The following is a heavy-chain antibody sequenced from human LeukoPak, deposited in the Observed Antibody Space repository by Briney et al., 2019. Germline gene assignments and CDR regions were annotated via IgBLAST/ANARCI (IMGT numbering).Heavy chain of an antibody. CDR2: IWYDGSSK. Sequence: GGSLRLSCAASGFSFSAYGVHWARQAPGKGLEWVAVIWYDGSSKDYADSVKGRFTLSRDNSKNTLYLQMNSLTVEDTAAYYCARSQSSSLIDYWGQGTLVTVSS. CDR3: ARSQSSSLIDY. J-gene: IGHJ4*02. CDR1: GFSFSAYG. V-gene: IGHV3-33*01. D-gene: IGHD6-13*01.